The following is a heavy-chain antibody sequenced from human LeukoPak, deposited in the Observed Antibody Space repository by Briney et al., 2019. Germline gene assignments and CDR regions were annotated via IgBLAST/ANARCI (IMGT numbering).Heavy chain of an antibody. Sequence: GGSLRLSCAASGFTFSNYWMHWVRQAPGKGLVWVSRINTDGSSTTYADSVKGRFTISRDNPKNTLYLQMNSLRGEDTAVYYCATVGISGYYPSDYWGQGTLVTVSS. J-gene: IGHJ4*02. CDR3: ATVGISGYYPSDY. CDR1: GFTFSNYW. V-gene: IGHV3-74*01. D-gene: IGHD3-22*01. CDR2: INTDGSST.